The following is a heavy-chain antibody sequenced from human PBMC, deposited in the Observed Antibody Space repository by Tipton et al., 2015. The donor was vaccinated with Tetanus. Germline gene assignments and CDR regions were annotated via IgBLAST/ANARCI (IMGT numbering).Heavy chain of an antibody. CDR2: LHYTGST. CDR1: GGSVNSGTYY. CDR3: ARDPGDFASGGTFDI. D-gene: IGHD4-23*01. J-gene: IGHJ3*02. Sequence: TLSLTCTVSGGSVNSGTYYWSWIRRPPGKGLEWIGNLHYTGSTKYNPSLKSRVTMSVDTSKNHFSLNLRSVTAADTAVYFCARDPGDFASGGTFDIWGQGTMVAVSS. V-gene: IGHV4-61*03.